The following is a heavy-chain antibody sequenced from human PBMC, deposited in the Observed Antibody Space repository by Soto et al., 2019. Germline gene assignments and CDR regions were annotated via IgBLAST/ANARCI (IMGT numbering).Heavy chain of an antibody. CDR3: ARHGHEILTGYYYYYGMDV. J-gene: IGHJ6*02. Sequence: PSDTLSLTCTVSGGSISISSYYWGWILHPPGKGLEWIGSIYYSGSTYYNPSLKSRVTISVDTSKNQFSLKLSSVTAADTAVYYCARHGHEILTGYYYYYGMDVWGQGTTVT. CDR1: GGSISISSYY. V-gene: IGHV4-39*01. CDR2: IYYSGST. D-gene: IGHD3-9*01.